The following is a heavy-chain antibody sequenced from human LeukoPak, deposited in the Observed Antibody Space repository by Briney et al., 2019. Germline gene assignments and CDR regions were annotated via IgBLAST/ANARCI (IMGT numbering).Heavy chain of an antibody. CDR2: INHSGST. D-gene: IGHD4-23*01. CDR3: ARGPGGGNSRRYFQH. J-gene: IGHJ1*01. CDR1: GGSFSGYY. V-gene: IGHV4-34*01. Sequence: SETLSLTCAVYGGSFSGYYWSWIRQPPGKGLEWIGEINHSGSTNYNPSLKSRVTISVDTSKNQFSLKLSSVTAADTAEYYCARGPGGGNSRRYFQHWGQGTLVTVSS.